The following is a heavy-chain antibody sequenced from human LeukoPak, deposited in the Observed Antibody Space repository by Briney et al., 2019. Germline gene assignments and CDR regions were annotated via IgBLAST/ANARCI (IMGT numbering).Heavy chain of an antibody. D-gene: IGHD3-16*01. CDR2: ISWNSGSI. CDR3: AKDMGLMG. CDR1: GFTFDDYA. Sequence: PGGSLRLSCAASGFTFDDYAMHWVRQAPGKGLEWVSGISWNSGSIGYADSVKGRFTISRDNAKNSLYLQMNSLRAEDTALYYCAKDMGLMGWGQGTLVTVSS. V-gene: IGHV3-9*01. J-gene: IGHJ4*02.